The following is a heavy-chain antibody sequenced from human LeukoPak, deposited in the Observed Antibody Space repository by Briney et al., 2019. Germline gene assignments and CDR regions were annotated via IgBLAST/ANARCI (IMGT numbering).Heavy chain of an antibody. D-gene: IGHD6-13*01. CDR3: AKVGSSHSMLKKHNWFDP. CDR2: FDPEDGET. Sequence: ASVKVSCKVSGYTLTELSMHWVRQAPGKGLEWMGGFDPEDGETIYAQKFQGRVTMTEDTSTDTAYMELSSLRSEDTAVYYCAKVGSSHSMLKKHNWFDPWGQGTLVTVSS. CDR1: GYTLTELS. J-gene: IGHJ5*02. V-gene: IGHV1-24*01.